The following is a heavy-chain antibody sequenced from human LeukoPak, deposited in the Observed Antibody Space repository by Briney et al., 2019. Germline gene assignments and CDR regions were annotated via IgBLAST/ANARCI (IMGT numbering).Heavy chain of an antibody. CDR1: GGSISSSSYY. CDR3: ARSEEAVVAATSLDY. CDR2: IYYSGST. Sequence: SETLSLTCTVSGGSISSSSYYWGWIRQPPGKGLEWIGSIYYSGSTYYNPSLKSRVTISVDKSKNQFSLKLSSVTAADTAVYYCARSEEAVVAATSLDYWGQGTLVTVSS. V-gene: IGHV4-39*07. J-gene: IGHJ4*02. D-gene: IGHD2-15*01.